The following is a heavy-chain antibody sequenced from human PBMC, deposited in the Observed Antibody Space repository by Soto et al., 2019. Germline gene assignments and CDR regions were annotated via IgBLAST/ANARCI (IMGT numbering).Heavy chain of an antibody. Sequence: PGGSLRLSCAASGFTFSSYIMNWVRQAPGKGLEWVSYISSSSSTIYYADSVKGRFTISRDNAKNSLYLQMNSLRAEDTAVYYCARDLNLGSFDYWGQGTLVTVSS. CDR3: ARDLNLGSFDY. J-gene: IGHJ4*02. CDR1: GFTFSSYI. V-gene: IGHV3-48*01. CDR2: ISSSSSTI.